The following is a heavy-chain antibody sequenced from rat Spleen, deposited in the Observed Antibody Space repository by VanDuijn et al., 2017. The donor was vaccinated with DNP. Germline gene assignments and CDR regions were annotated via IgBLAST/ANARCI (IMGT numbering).Heavy chain of an antibody. CDR2: IWSGGST. Sequence: VQLVESGGGLVQPGRSLKLSCAASGFTFSNYDMAWFRQAPTKGLEWVGAIWSGGSTDYNSALKSRLSISRDTSKSQVFLKMNSLQTEDTDIYFCTGYNSGYYFDYWGQGVMVTVSS. V-gene: IGHV2-15*01. D-gene: IGHD4-3*01. J-gene: IGHJ2*01. CDR3: TGYNSGYYFDY. CDR1: GFTFSNYD.